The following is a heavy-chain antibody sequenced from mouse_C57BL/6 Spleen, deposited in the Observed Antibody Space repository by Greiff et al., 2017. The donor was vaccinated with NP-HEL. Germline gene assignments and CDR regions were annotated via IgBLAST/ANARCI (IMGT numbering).Heavy chain of an antibody. D-gene: IGHD1-1*01. Sequence: EVQVVESGGGLVKPGGSLKLSCAASGFTFSDYGMHWVRQAPEKGLEWVAYISSGSSTIYYADTVKGRFTISRDNAKNTLFLQMTSLRSEDTAMYYCARNPYYYGSRGWYFDVWGTGTTVTVSS. CDR1: GFTFSDYG. V-gene: IGHV5-17*01. J-gene: IGHJ1*03. CDR3: ARNPYYYGSRGWYFDV. CDR2: ISSGSSTI.